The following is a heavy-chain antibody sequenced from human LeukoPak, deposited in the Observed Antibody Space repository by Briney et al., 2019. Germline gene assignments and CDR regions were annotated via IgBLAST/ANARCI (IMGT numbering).Heavy chain of an antibody. CDR1: GFTFSSYG. CDR2: ISYDGSNK. J-gene: IGHJ4*02. CDR3: ARDAQWELTYYFDY. V-gene: IGHV3-30*03. Sequence: GRSLRLSCAASGFTFSSYGMHWVRQAPGKGLEWVAVISYDGSNKYYADSVKGRFTISRDNSKNTLYLQMNSLRAEDTAVYCCARDAQWELTYYFDYWGQGTLVTVSS. D-gene: IGHD1-26*01.